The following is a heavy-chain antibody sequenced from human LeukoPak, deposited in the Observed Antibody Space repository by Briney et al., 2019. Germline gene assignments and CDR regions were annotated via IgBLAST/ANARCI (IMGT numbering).Heavy chain of an antibody. CDR2: ISGSGANT. Sequence: GGSLRFSGAAPGFIFSSYAMSWVGRVPGKGLQWVSSISGSGANTYNADSVKGRFTISRDNSKTTLYVQMNSLRAEDTAVYYCAREGTGTIDYWGQGTLVTVSS. D-gene: IGHD1-1*01. CDR3: AREGTGTIDY. J-gene: IGHJ4*02. V-gene: IGHV3-23*01. CDR1: GFIFSSYA.